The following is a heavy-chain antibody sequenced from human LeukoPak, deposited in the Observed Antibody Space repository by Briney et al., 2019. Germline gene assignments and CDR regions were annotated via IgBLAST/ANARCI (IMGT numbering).Heavy chain of an antibody. J-gene: IGHJ5*02. D-gene: IGHD3-10*01. CDR3: ARGAMVRGPRGGWFDP. CDR2: INHSGST. V-gene: IGHV4-34*01. Sequence: SETLSLTCAVYGGPFRGYYWSWIRQPPGKGLEGIGEINHSGSTNYNPSLKSRVTISVDTSKNQFSLKLSSVTAADTAVYYCARGAMVRGPRGGWFDPWGQGTLVTVSS. CDR1: GGPFRGYY.